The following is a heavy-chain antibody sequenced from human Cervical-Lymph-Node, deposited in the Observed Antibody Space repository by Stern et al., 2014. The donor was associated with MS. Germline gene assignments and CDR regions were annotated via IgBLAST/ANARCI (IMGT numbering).Heavy chain of an antibody. CDR1: GFTFSRFG. D-gene: IGHD4-23*01. Sequence: DQLVESGGGVVPPGRSLRLSCAASGFTFSRFGMHWVRQAPGKGLEWVALISDDRSNKYYADSVKGRFTISRDNSKNTLYLQMNSLRAEDTAVYYCAKESRYGGCDYWGQGTLVTVSS. CDR2: ISDDRSNK. CDR3: AKESRYGGCDY. V-gene: IGHV3-30*18. J-gene: IGHJ4*02.